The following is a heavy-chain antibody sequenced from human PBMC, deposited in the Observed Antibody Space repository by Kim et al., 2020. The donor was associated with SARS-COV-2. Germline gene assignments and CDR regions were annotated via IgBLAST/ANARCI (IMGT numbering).Heavy chain of an antibody. J-gene: IGHJ5*02. D-gene: IGHD3-10*01. CDR2: INPNSGGT. Sequence: ASVKVSCKASGYTFTGYYMHWVRQAPGQGLEWMGRINPNSGGTNYAQKFQGRVTMTRDTSISTAYMELSRLRSDDTVVYYCARSRITMVRGVDAFDPWGQGTLVTVSS. V-gene: IGHV1-2*05. CDR1: GYTFTGYY. CDR3: ARSRITMVRGVDAFDP.